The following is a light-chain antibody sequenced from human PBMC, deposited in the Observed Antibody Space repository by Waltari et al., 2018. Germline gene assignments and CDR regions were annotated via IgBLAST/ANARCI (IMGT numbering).Light chain of an antibody. J-gene: IGKJ3*01. V-gene: IGKV1-5*03. CDR2: KAS. CDR3: QQSYSSPRGFT. CDR1: QNINDW. Sequence: DIQMTQSPSTLSASVGDRVTITCRASQNINDWLAWYQQKPGQAPKVLIYKASTLESGVPSRFSGSGSGTEFTLTISSLQPDDFATYYCQQSYSSPRGFTFGPGTKVDIK.